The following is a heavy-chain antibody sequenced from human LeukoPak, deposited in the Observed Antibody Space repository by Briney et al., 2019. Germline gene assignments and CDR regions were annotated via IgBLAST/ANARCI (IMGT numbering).Heavy chain of an antibody. CDR1: GGTFSSYT. D-gene: IGHD6-6*01. V-gene: IGHV1-69*02. Sequence: SVNVSCKASGGTFSSYTISWVGQAPGQGLEWMGRIIPILGIANYAQKFQGRVTITADKSTSTAYMELSSLRSEDTAVYYCARYSSSSGFDPWGQGTLVTVSS. CDR3: ARYSSSSGFDP. CDR2: IIPILGIA. J-gene: IGHJ5*02.